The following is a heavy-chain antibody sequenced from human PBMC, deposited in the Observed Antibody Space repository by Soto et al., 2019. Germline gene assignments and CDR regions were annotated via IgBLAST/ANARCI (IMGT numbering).Heavy chain of an antibody. CDR3: ARYDYGSGDDYNIDY. V-gene: IGHV4-4*02. J-gene: IGHJ4*02. CDR2: IHHSGST. D-gene: IGHD3-10*01. CDR1: GDSISSMNW. Sequence: HVQLQESGPGLVKPSGTLSLTCAVSGDSISSMNWWSWVRQPPGKGLEWIGEIHHSGSTNYNPSLMSRVTISVGKSKNPFSLKLTSVTAADTAVYYCARYDYGSGDDYNIDYWGQGTLVTVSS.